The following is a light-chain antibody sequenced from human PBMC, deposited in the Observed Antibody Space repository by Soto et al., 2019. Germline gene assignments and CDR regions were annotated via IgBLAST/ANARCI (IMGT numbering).Light chain of an antibody. V-gene: IGKV3-15*01. CDR2: GAS. J-gene: IGKJ1*01. CDR3: QQYKDWWT. Sequence: EIGMTQSPDTLSVPPGERVTLSCRASQSVRSNLAWYQQKPGQAPRLLIYGASTRATGIPARFSGSGSGTEFTLTISSLQAEDFAVYYCQQYKDWWTFGPGTKVEIK. CDR1: QSVRSN.